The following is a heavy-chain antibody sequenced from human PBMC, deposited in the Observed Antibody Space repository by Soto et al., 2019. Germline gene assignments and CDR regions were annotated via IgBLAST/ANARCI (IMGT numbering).Heavy chain of an antibody. D-gene: IGHD6-13*01. Sequence: SETLSLTCAVSGGSISSGGYSWSWIRQPPGKGLEWIGYIYHSGSTYYNPSLKSRVTISVDRSKNQFSLKLSSVTAADTAVYYCARAGYSSSWYYFDYWGQGTLVTVSS. CDR1: GGSISSGGYS. V-gene: IGHV4-30-2*01. CDR3: ARAGYSSSWYYFDY. CDR2: IYHSGST. J-gene: IGHJ4*02.